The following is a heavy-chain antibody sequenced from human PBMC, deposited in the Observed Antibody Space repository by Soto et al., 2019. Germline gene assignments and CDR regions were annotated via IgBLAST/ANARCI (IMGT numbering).Heavy chain of an antibody. D-gene: IGHD2-15*01. CDR1: GFTFSSYA. Sequence: EVQLLESGGGLVQPGGSLRLSCAASGFTFSSYAMSWVRQAPGKGLEWVSAISGSGGSTYYADSVKGRFTTSRDNSKNTLYLQMNSLRAEDTAVYYCAKALAHYCSGGSCYLFVPEDWGQGTLVTVSS. J-gene: IGHJ4*02. CDR3: AKALAHYCSGGSCYLFVPED. CDR2: ISGSGGST. V-gene: IGHV3-23*01.